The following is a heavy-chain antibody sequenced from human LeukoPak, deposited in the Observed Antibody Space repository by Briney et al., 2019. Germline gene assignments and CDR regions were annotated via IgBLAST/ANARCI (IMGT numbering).Heavy chain of an antibody. CDR1: GFTFSSYG. V-gene: IGHV3-33*08. J-gene: IGHJ4*02. D-gene: IGHD6-19*01. Sequence: PGRSLRLSCAASGFTFSSYGMHWVRQAPGKGLEWVAVIWYGGSNKYYADSVKGRFTISRDNSKNTLYLQMNSLRAEDTAVYYCARGGIAVAKPMFDYWGQGTLVTVSS. CDR2: IWYGGSNK. CDR3: ARGGIAVAKPMFDY.